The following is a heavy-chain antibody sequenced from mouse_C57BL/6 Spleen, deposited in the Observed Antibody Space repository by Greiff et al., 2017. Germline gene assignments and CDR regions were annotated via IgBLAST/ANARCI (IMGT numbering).Heavy chain of an antibody. CDR2: ISSGGDYI. Sequence: DVMLVESGEGLVKPGGSLKLSCAASGFTFSSYAMSWVRQPPEKRLEWVAYISSGGDYIYYADTVKGRFTISRDSARNTLYLQMSSLKSEDTAMYYCTRETYYGSSSYYAMDYWGQGTSVTVSS. V-gene: IGHV5-9-1*02. D-gene: IGHD1-1*01. CDR3: TRETYYGSSSYYAMDY. CDR1: GFTFSSYA. J-gene: IGHJ4*01.